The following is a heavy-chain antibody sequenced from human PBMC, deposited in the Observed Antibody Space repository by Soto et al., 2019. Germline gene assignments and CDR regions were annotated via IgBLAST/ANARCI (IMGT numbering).Heavy chain of an antibody. Sequence: SGTLSLTCAVSGCSISSYYWNWVRQPPGKGLEWIGYIYYSGSTNYNPSLKSRVTISVDTSKNQFSLKLSSVTAADTAVYYCGRHDPTYYDFWSGYVDYWGQGTLVTVSS. CDR1: GCSISSYY. CDR3: GRHDPTYYDFWSGYVDY. CDR2: IYYSGST. J-gene: IGHJ4*02. V-gene: IGHV4-59*08. D-gene: IGHD3-3*01.